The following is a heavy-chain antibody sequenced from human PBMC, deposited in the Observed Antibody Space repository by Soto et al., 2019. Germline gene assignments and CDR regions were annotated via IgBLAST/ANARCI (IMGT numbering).Heavy chain of an antibody. J-gene: IGHJ5*02. CDR3: ARGGYCISTSCPRWFDP. D-gene: IGHD2-2*01. Sequence: ASVKVSCKASGYTYISYSMHWVRQAPGQRLEWMGWINAGNGNTKYSQKFQGRVTITRDTSASTAYMELSSLRSEDTAVYYCARGGYCISTSCPRWFDPAGQLTLVTVSS. CDR1: GYTYISYS. CDR2: INAGNGNT. V-gene: IGHV1-3*01.